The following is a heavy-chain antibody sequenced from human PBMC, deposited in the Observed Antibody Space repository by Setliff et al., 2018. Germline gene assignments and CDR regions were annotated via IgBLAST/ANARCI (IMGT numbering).Heavy chain of an antibody. CDR1: GGTFDNYG. D-gene: IGHD3-10*01. V-gene: IGHV1-69*13. J-gene: IGHJ6*02. CDR3: ARGHYHYHSVLYGGEFYYYYMDV. CDR2: IIPIFGTR. Sequence: EASVKVSCKASGGTFDNYGISWVRQAPGQGLEWMGGIIPIFGTRNYAQKFQDRVTIAADESTSSAYMELSSLRSEDTAVYYCARGHYHYHSVLYGGEFYYYYMDVWGPGTTVTVSS.